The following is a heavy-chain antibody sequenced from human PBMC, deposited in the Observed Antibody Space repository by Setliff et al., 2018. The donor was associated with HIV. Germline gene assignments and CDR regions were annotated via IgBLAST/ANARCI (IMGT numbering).Heavy chain of an antibody. D-gene: IGHD3-22*01. Sequence: PGGSLRLSCVASGFTFSTFAMHWVRQAPGKGLEWVSVISYDGSRISYADSVKGRFTISRDDSKNTLFLQLNTLRPEDTAVYYCAGDLFPYYHDSSPYYPPGYWGQGTLVTVSS. V-gene: IGHV3-30*01. CDR1: GFTFSTFA. CDR3: AGDLFPYYHDSSPYYPPGY. CDR2: ISYDGSRI. J-gene: IGHJ4*02.